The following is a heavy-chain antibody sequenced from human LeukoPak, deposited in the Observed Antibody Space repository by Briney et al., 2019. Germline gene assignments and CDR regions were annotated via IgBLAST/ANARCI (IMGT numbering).Heavy chain of an antibody. CDR2: ITSGFTP. V-gene: IGHV3-23*01. CDR1: GFAFNNYA. J-gene: IGHJ4*02. CDR3: AKDYSDSRVADVFPEY. D-gene: IGHD2-15*01. Sequence: PGGSLRLSCAASGFAFNNYAMTWVRQAPGKGLEWVSGITSGFTPLYADSVKGRFTISRDNSKNTFHLQLNSLRAEDTAVYYCAKDYSDSRVADVFPEYWGQGTLVTVSS.